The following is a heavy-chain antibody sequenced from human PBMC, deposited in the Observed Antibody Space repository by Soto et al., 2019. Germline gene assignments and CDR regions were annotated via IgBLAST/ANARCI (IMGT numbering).Heavy chain of an antibody. D-gene: IGHD3-3*01. CDR1: GYTFTSYG. J-gene: IGHJ6*02. CDR2: ISAYNGST. CDR3: AGVHNSYYDFESGHRDDYYYYGMDV. Sequence: ASVKVSCKASGYTFTSYGIRWVRQAPGQGLEWMGWISAYNGSTSYAQKLQGRVTMTTDTSTSTAYTELSSLRSDDTAVYYCAGVHNSYYDFESGHRDDYYYYGMDVWGQGTTVTVSS. V-gene: IGHV1-18*04.